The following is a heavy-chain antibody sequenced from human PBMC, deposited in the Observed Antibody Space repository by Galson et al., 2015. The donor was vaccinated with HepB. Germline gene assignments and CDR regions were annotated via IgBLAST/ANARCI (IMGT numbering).Heavy chain of an antibody. CDR1: GFTFNTYS. J-gene: IGHJ4*02. CDR2: ISSSTSYI. CDR3: TTTSGGYHYFDY. V-gene: IGHV3-21*01. Sequence: SLRLSCAASGFTFNTYSIHWVRQAPGKGLEWVSSISSSTSYIYYADSVKGRFTISRDNAKNSLYLQMNSLRDEDTAVYYCTTTSGGYHYFDYWGQGTLVTVSS. D-gene: IGHD1-26*01.